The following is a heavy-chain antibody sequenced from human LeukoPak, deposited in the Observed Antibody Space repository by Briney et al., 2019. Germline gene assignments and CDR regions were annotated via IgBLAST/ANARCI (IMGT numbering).Heavy chain of an antibody. J-gene: IGHJ4*02. V-gene: IGHV1-18*01. CDR3: VYDSSGLHFDY. CDR2: ISAYNGNT. Sequence: ASVKVSCKASGYTFTSYGISWVRQAPGQGLEWMGWISAYNGNTNYAQKFQGRVTITADESTSTAYMELSSLRSEDTAVYYCVYDSSGLHFDYWGQGTLVTVSS. D-gene: IGHD3-22*01. CDR1: GYTFTSYG.